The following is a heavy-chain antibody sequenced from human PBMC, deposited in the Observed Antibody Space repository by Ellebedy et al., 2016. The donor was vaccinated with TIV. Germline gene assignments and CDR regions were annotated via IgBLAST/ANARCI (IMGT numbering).Heavy chain of an antibody. Sequence: AASVKVSCKASGYTFTGYYMHWVRQAPGQGLEWMGWINPDSGGTTYAQKFQGRVTMTRDTSISPAYMELRSLRSDDTAMYYCAKFASGVFFFWGQGTLVTVSS. CDR3: AKFASGVFFF. CDR1: GYTFTGYY. J-gene: IGHJ4*02. D-gene: IGHD1-26*01. CDR2: INPDSGGT. V-gene: IGHV1-2*02.